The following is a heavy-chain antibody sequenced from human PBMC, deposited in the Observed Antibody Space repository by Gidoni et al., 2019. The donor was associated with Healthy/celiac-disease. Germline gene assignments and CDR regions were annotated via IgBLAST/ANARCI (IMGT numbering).Heavy chain of an antibody. CDR1: GYTFTSYY. Sequence: VQLVQSGAEVKKPGASVKGSCKAAGYTFTSYYMPCVRQAPGQGLERMGIINPRGGSTSYAQKFQGRVTMTRDKSTSTVYMELSRLRSEDTAVYYCARDVTPVAGTPGYWGQGTLVTVSS. D-gene: IGHD6-19*01. V-gene: IGHV1-46*01. CDR2: INPRGGST. J-gene: IGHJ4*02. CDR3: ARDVTPVAGTPGY.